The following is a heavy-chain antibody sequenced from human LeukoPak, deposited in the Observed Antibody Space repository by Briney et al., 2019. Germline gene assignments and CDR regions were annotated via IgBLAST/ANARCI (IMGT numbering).Heavy chain of an antibody. V-gene: IGHV1-69*05. CDR2: IIHIFGTA. D-gene: IGHD3-22*01. Sequence: SVKVSCQASGGTFSSYAISWLRPAPGQGLEWMGRIIHIFGTANYPQKRQGRVTITTDESTSTAYMELSSLRSEDTAVYYCARDSDYYDSSVGYAFDIWGQGTMVTVSS. CDR1: GGTFSSYA. J-gene: IGHJ3*02. CDR3: ARDSDYYDSSVGYAFDI.